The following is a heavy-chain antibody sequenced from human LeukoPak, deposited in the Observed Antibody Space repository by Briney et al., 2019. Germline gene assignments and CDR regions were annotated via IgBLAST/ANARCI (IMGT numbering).Heavy chain of an antibody. CDR1: GFTLNTYP. J-gene: IGHJ4*02. CDR3: ARGGSGWYFDN. Sequence: GRSLRLSCAASGFTLNTYPIHWVRQAPAKGLEWVIVISSDSKNEYYADSVKGRFTISRDNSKNTLYLQMNSLRPEDTAVYYCARGGSGWYFDNWGQGTLVTVSS. V-gene: IGHV3-30*04. CDR2: ISSDSKNE. D-gene: IGHD6-19*01.